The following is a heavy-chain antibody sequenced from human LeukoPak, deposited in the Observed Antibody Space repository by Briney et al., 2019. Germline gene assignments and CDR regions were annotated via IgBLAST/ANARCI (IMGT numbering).Heavy chain of an antibody. CDR1: GFSLSSYA. Sequence: SGGSLRLSCAASGFSLSSYAMHWVRQAPGKGLEWVAFIRYDGSNKYYADSVKGRFTISRDNSKNTLYLQMNSLRAEDTAVYYCAKDQISSSWTNWFDPWGQGTLVTVSS. CDR3: AKDQISSSWTNWFDP. D-gene: IGHD6-13*01. J-gene: IGHJ5*02. V-gene: IGHV3-30*02. CDR2: IRYDGSNK.